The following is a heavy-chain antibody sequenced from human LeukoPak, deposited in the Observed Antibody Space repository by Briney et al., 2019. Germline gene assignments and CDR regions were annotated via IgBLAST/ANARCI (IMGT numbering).Heavy chain of an antibody. CDR2: ISSSSSYI. D-gene: IGHD6-19*01. V-gene: IGHV3-21*01. Sequence: GGSLRLSCAASGFTFSSYSMNWVRQAPGKGLEWVSSISSSSSYIYYADSVKGRFTISRDNAKNSLYLQMNSLRAEDTAVYYCARESSSGWFLGVYWGQGALVTVSS. CDR3: ARESSSGWFLGVY. CDR1: GFTFSSYS. J-gene: IGHJ4*02.